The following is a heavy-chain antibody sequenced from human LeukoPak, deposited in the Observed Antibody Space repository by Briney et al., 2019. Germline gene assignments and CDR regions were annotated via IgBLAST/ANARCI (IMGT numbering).Heavy chain of an antibody. V-gene: IGHV3-23*01. D-gene: IGHD7-27*01. Sequence: GGSLRLSCGASGFTFSSYAMSWVRQAPGKGLEWVSTISGSGGSTNYADSVKGRFSISRDNSKNTLYLQMNSLRAEDTALYYCAKVTGDESYWGQGTLVTVPS. CDR1: GFTFSSYA. CDR2: ISGSGGST. CDR3: AKVTGDESY. J-gene: IGHJ4*02.